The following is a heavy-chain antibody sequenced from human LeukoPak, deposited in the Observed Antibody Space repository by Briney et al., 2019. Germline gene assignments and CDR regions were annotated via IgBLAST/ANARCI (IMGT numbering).Heavy chain of an antibody. Sequence: KASETLSLTCTVSVGSTSSSSYYWSWIRQPPGKGLEWMWSIYYSGSTYYNPSLKSRVTISLDTSKNQFSLSLSSVTAADTAVYYCPHTPHSSGWYLAPCWGQGTLVAVSS. V-gene: IGHV4-39*07. D-gene: IGHD6-13*01. CDR2: IYYSGST. J-gene: IGHJ4*02. CDR1: VGSTSSSSYY. CDR3: PHTPHSSGWYLAPC.